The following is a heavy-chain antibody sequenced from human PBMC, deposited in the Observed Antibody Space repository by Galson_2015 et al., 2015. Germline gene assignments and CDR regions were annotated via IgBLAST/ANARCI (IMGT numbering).Heavy chain of an antibody. V-gene: IGHV3-30-3*01. J-gene: IGHJ4*02. Sequence: SLRLSCAASGFTFSSYAMHWVRQAPGKGLEWVEVISYDGSNKYYADSVKGRFTISRDNSKNTLYLQMNSLRAEDTAVYYCARDFIASSGTVDYWGQGTLVTVSS. CDR2: ISYDGSNK. CDR3: ARDFIASSGTVDY. D-gene: IGHD6-13*01. CDR1: GFTFSSYA.